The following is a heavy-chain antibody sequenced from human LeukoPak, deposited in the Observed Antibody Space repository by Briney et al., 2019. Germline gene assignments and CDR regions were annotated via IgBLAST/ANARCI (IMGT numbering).Heavy chain of an antibody. CDR2: IRYDGSSK. CDR3: AKDDIVVVTAIRYLDY. CDR1: EFTFSSYG. D-gene: IGHD2-21*02. Sequence: GGSLRLSCAASEFTFSSYGMHWVRQAPGKGLEWVAFIRYDGSSKYYADSVKGRFTLSRDNSKNTLYLQMNSLRAEDTAVYYCAKDDIVVVTAIRYLDYWGQGTLVTVSS. V-gene: IGHV3-30*02. J-gene: IGHJ4*02.